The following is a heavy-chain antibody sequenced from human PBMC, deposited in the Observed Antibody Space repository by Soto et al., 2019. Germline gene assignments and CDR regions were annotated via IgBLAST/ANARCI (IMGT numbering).Heavy chain of an antibody. CDR1: GFTFDDYA. D-gene: IGHD5-12*01. Sequence: EVQLVESGGGLVQPGRSLRLSCAASGFTFDDYAMHWVRQAPGKGLEWVSGISWNSGSIGYADSVKGRFTISRDNAKNSLYLQMNSLRAEVTALYYCAKDRLGDGYNFDYWGQGTLVTVSS. V-gene: IGHV3-9*01. CDR3: AKDRLGDGYNFDY. J-gene: IGHJ4*02. CDR2: ISWNSGSI.